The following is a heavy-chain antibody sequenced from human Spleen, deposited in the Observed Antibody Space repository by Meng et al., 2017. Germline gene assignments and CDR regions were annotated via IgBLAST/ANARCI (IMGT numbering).Heavy chain of an antibody. Sequence: VRVVQSGAAGKKPGASVKASCKASGYTFTGYYLHWVRQAPGQGLEWMGWINPNSGGRNHAQKFQGRVTMTRDTSISTAYMELSRLRSDDTAVYYCARVATTWSSEYFNHWGQGTLVTVSS. J-gene: IGHJ1*01. CDR1: GYTFTGYY. V-gene: IGHV1-2*02. CDR3: ARVATTWSSEYFNH. CDR2: INPNSGGR. D-gene: IGHD3-10*01.